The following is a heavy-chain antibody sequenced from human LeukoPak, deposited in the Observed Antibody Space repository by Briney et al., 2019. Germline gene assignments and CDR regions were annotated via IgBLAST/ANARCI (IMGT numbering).Heavy chain of an antibody. D-gene: IGHD1-14*01. CDR2: LYSDGNT. CDR1: GFTFITND. J-gene: IGHJ4*02. CDR3: ARGVEPLAANTLAY. Sequence: GGSLRLSCAASGFTFITNDMTWVRQAPGKGLEWVSVLYSDGNTKYSDSVQGRFTISRDNSKNTLHLEMNSLSPDDTAVYYCARGVEPLAANTLAYWGQGTLVTVSS. V-gene: IGHV3-53*01.